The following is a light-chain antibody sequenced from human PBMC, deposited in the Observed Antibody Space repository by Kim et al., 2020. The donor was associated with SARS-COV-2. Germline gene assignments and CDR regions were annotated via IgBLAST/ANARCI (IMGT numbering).Light chain of an antibody. CDR2: DAS. Sequence: SASGGDRVTIRCRASQSISNYLNWYQQKPGRAPNLLIYDASSLQGGVPSRFSGSGSGTDFTLTISSLQPEDFATYYCQQSYSTPRTFGQGTKLEI. CDR3: QQSYSTPRT. V-gene: IGKV1-39*01. J-gene: IGKJ2*01. CDR1: QSISNY.